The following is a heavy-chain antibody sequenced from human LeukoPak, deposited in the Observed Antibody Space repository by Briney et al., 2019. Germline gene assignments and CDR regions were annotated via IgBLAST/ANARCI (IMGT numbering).Heavy chain of an antibody. CDR3: ARADCSNTSCYGGPADY. Sequence: GESLKISCKGSGYSFTTYWIGWVRQMPGKGLEWRGIIYPGDSDTRYSPSFQGQVIISADKSISTAYLQWSSLKASDTAMYYCARADCSNTSCYGGPADYWGQGTLVTVSS. V-gene: IGHV5-51*01. J-gene: IGHJ4*02. CDR2: IYPGDSDT. CDR1: GYSFTTYW. D-gene: IGHD2-2*01.